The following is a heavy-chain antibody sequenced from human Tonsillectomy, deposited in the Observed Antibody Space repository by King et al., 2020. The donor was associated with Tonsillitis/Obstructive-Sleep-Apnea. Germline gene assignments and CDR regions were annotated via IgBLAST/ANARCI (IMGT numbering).Heavy chain of an antibody. CDR2: IYYSGST. CDR1: GGSISSGGYY. CDR3: ARVQSPYYYDSSGYPLFDY. J-gene: IGHJ4*02. Sequence: VQLQESGPGLVKPSQTLSLTCTVSGGSISSGGYYWSWIRQHPGKGLEWIGYIYYSGSTYYNPSLKSRVTISVDTYKNQFSLKLSSVTAADTAVYYCARVQSPYYYDSSGYPLFDYWGQGTLVTVSS. D-gene: IGHD3-22*01. V-gene: IGHV4-31*03.